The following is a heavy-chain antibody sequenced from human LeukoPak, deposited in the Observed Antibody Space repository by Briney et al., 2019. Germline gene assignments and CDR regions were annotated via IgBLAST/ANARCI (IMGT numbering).Heavy chain of an antibody. CDR2: ITYDGYYK. D-gene: IGHD3-10*01. J-gene: IGHJ4*02. Sequence: GGSLRLSCAASGFTFSSYSMNWVRQAPGKGLEWVALITYDGYYKYYSDSVKGRFTISSDTSKNTLYLQMNSLRAEDTAVYYCARDLSPVVRASPMGYWGQGTLVTVSS. CDR1: GFTFSSYS. CDR3: ARDLSPVVRASPMGY. V-gene: IGHV3-30*03.